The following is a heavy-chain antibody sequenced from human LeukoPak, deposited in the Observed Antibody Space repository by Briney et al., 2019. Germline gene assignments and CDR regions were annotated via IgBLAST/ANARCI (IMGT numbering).Heavy chain of an antibody. V-gene: IGHV4-4*09. CDR2: FYTSGST. J-gene: IGHJ6*03. Sequence: TSETLSLTRNVTGGSITSYQWSWIRQPPGKGLEWIGYFYTSGSTNYNPSLKSRVTMSADTSKNQFSLKLISVTATDTAVYYCARHPNYYYYMDVWGRGTTVTVSS. CDR3: ARHPNYYYYMDV. CDR1: GGSITSYQ.